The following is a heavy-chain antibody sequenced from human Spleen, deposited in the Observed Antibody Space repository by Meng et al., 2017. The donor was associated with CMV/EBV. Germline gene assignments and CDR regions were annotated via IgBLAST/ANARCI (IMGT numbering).Heavy chain of an antibody. CDR3: TRAYSSGWYGRFDP. V-gene: IGHV3-49*04. CDR1: GFTFGDYA. J-gene: IGHJ5*02. CDR2: IRSKAYGGTT. D-gene: IGHD6-19*01. Sequence: LKISCTASGFTFGDYAMSWVRQAPGKGLEWVGFIRSKAYGGTTEYAASVKGRFTISRDDSKSIAYLQMNSLKTEDTAVYYCTRAYSSGWYGRFDPWGQGTLVTVSS.